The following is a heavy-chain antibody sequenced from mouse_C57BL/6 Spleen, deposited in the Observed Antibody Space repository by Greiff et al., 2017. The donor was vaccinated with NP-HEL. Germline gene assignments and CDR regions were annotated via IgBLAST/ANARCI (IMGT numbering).Heavy chain of an antibody. D-gene: IGHD1-1*01. J-gene: IGHJ3*01. CDR3: ARRITTVDSWFAY. Sequence: QVQLQQSGAELARPGASVKLSCKASGYTFTSYGISWVKQRPGQGLEWIGEIYPRSGNTYYNEKFKGKATLTADKSSSTAYMELRSLTSEDSAVYFCARRITTVDSWFAYWGQGTLVTVSA. V-gene: IGHV1-81*01. CDR1: GYTFTSYG. CDR2: IYPRSGNT.